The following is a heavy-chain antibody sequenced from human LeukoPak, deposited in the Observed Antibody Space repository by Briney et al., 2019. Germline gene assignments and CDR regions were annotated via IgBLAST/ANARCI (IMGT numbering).Heavy chain of an antibody. CDR3: ARDGRSTVTTLFDY. CDR1: GGTFSSYA. CDR2: IIPILGIA. D-gene: IGHD4-17*01. V-gene: IGHV1-69*04. Sequence: SVKVSCKASGGTFSSYAISWVRQAPGQGLEWMGRIIPILGIANYAQKFQGRVTITADKSTSTAYMELSSLRSEDTAVYYCARDGRSTVTTLFDYWGQGTLVTVSS. J-gene: IGHJ4*02.